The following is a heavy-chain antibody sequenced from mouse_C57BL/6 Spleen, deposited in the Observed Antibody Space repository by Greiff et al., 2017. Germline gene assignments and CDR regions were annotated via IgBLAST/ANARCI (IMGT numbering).Heavy chain of an antibody. Sequence: QVQLQQPGAELVRPGSSVKLSCKASGYTFTSYWMHWVKQRPIQGLEWIGNIDPSDSETHYNQKFKDKATLTVDKSSSTAYMQLSSLTSEDSAVYYCARFGGYYVGPYFDYWGQGTTLTVSS. CDR3: ARFGGYYVGPYFDY. CDR1: GYTFTSYW. D-gene: IGHD2-3*01. J-gene: IGHJ2*01. CDR2: IDPSDSET. V-gene: IGHV1-52*01.